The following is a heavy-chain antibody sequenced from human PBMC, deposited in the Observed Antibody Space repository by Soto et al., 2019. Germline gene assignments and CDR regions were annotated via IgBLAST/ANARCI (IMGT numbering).Heavy chain of an antibody. CDR2: INHSGST. V-gene: IGHV4-34*01. CDR3: ARGQWELPLDY. D-gene: IGHD1-26*01. J-gene: IGHJ4*02. CDR1: GGSISSYY. Sequence: ASETLSLTCTVSGGSISSYYWSWIRQPPGKGLEWIGEINHSGSTNYNPSLKSRVTISVDTSKNQFSLKLSSVTAADTAVYYCARGQWELPLDYWGQGTLVTVSS.